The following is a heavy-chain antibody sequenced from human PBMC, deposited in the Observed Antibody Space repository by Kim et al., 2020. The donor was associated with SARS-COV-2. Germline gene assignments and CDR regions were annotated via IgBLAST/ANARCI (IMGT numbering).Heavy chain of an antibody. D-gene: IGHD1-1*01. CDR3: ARNSRGTGTFGGFDY. CDR2: ISYDGSNK. CDR1: GFTFSSYA. Sequence: GGSLRLSCAASGFTFSSYAMHWVRQAPGKGLEWVAVISYDGSNKYYADSVKGRFTISRDNSKNTLYLQMNSLRAEDTAVYYCARNSRGTGTFGGFDYWGQGTLVTVSS. V-gene: IGHV3-30*04. J-gene: IGHJ4*02.